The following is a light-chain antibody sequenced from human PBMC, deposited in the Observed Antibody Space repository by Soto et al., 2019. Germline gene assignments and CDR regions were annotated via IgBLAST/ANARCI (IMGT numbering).Light chain of an antibody. CDR3: QQYNSYPYT. CDR1: QSIIGG. CDR2: DAS. Sequence: DIQMTQSPSTLSASVGDRVTITCRASQSIIGGLAWYQQKPGKAPKLLIYDASSLESGVPSRFSGSGSGTEFTLTISSLQPDDFATYYCQQYNSYPYTFGQGTKLEIK. V-gene: IGKV1-5*01. J-gene: IGKJ2*01.